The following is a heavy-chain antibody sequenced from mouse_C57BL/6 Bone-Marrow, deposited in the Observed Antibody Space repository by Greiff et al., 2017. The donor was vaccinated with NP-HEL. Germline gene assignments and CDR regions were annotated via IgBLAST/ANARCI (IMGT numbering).Heavy chain of an antibody. J-gene: IGHJ3*01. V-gene: IGHV5-6*01. CDR3: ARHSGSSPAWFAY. Sequence: EVQVVESGGDLVKPGGSLKLSCAASGFTFSSYGMSWVRQTPDKRLEWVATISSGGSYTYYPDSVKGRFTISRDNAKNTLYLQMSSLKSEDTAMYYCARHSGSSPAWFAYWGQGTLVTVSA. D-gene: IGHD1-1*01. CDR2: ISSGGSYT. CDR1: GFTFSSYG.